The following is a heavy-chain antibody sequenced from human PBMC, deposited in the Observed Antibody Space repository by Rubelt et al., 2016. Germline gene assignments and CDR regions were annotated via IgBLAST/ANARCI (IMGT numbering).Heavy chain of an antibody. CDR1: GFTFSGYS. CDR3: AKAGGDIVVVLAAALTY. J-gene: IGHJ4*02. CDR2: IYSGGST. D-gene: IGHD2-2*01. Sequence: GFTFSGYSMNWVRQAPGKGLEWVSVIYSGGSTYYADSVKGRFTISRDNSKNTLYLQMNSLRAEDTAVYYCAKAGGDIVVVLAAALTYWGQGTLVTVSS. V-gene: IGHV3-53*01.